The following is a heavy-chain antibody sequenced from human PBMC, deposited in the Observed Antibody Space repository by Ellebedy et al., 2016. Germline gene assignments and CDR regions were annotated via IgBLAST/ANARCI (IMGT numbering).Heavy chain of an antibody. CDR1: GFTFSGSA. J-gene: IGHJ4*02. Sequence: GGSLRLSCAASGFTFSGSAMHWVRQASGKGLEWVAVISYDGSNKYYADSVKGRFTISRDNSKNTLYLQMNSLRAEDTAVYYCARAVAAAGSMWGQGTLVTVSS. CDR2: ISYDGSNK. V-gene: IGHV3-30-3*01. D-gene: IGHD6-13*01. CDR3: ARAVAAAGSM.